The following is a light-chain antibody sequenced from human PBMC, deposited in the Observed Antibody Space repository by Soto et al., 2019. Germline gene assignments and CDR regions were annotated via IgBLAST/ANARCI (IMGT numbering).Light chain of an antibody. J-gene: IGLJ3*02. CDR3: AAWDDSLKGAV. V-gene: IGLV1-44*01. Sequence: QLVLTQPPSASGTPGQGVTISCSGSTSNIGPNAVSWYQQYPGAPPKLLISDNSQRPSGVPDRFSASKSGTSASLAISGLQSEDEADYYCAAWDDSLKGAVFGGGTKVTVL. CDR2: DNS. CDR1: TSNIGPNA.